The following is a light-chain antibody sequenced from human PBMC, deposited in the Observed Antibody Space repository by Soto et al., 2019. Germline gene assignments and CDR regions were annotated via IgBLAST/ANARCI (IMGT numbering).Light chain of an antibody. J-gene: IGKJ1*01. CDR1: QTISSW. Sequence: DIQMTQSPSTLSGSVGDRVTITCRASQTISSWLAWYQQKPGKAPKLLIYKASTLKSGVPSRFRGRGSGTEFPLTISSLQPDDFATYYCQNYNSYSEAFGQGTKVDIK. V-gene: IGKV1-5*03. CDR3: QNYNSYSEA. CDR2: KAS.